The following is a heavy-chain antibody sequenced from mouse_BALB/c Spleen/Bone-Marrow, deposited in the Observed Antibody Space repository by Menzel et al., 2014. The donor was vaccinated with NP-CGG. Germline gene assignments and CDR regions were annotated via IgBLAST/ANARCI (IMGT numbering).Heavy chain of an antibody. CDR2: INPSNGRN. CDR1: GYSFTSYW. D-gene: IGHD2-3*01. V-gene: IGHV1S81*02. J-gene: IGHJ3*01. Sequence: VQLQQSGAEPVKPGASVRLSCKASGYSFTSYWIHWVKQRPGQGLEWIGEINPSNGRNNYNEKFKNKATLTVDKSSSTAYMQLSSLTSEDSAVYYCARYDGPAWFAYWGQGTLVTVSA. CDR3: ARYDGPAWFAY.